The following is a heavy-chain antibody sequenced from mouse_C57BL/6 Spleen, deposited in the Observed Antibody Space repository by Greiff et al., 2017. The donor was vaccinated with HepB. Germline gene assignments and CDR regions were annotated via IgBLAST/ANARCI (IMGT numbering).Heavy chain of an antibody. J-gene: IGHJ2*01. V-gene: IGHV14-4*01. CDR2: IDPENGDT. CDR3: TTPVAFDY. Sequence: EVQLQQSGAELVRPGASVKLSCTASGFNIKDDYMHWVKQRPEQGLEWIGWIDPENGDTEYASKFQGKATITADTSSTTAYLQLSSLTSEDTAVYYSTTPVAFDYWGQGTTLTVSS. D-gene: IGHD1-1*01. CDR1: GFNIKDDY.